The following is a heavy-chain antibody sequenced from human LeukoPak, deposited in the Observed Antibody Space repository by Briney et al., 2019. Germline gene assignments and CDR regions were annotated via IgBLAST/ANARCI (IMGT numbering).Heavy chain of an antibody. CDR1: GFTFSSYA. Sequence: PGGSLRLSCAASGFTFSSYAMHWVRQAPGKGLEWVAVISYDGSNKYYEDFVKGRFTISRDNSKNTLYLQMNSLRAEDTAVYYCARSGLPRLQLVLEGPPMDVWGKGTTVTVSS. CDR3: ARSGLPRLQLVLEGPPMDV. J-gene: IGHJ6*03. D-gene: IGHD6-6*01. CDR2: ISYDGSNK. V-gene: IGHV3-30*01.